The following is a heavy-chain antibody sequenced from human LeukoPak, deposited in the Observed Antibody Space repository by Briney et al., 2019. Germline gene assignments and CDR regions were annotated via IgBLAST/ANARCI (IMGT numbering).Heavy chain of an antibody. CDR3: ARDIGCGSSCWYFDL. J-gene: IGHJ2*01. V-gene: IGHV3-7*05. D-gene: IGHD2-2*01. CDR2: IKQDGSKT. CDR1: GFTFGSYW. Sequence: GGSLRLSCAASGFTFGSYWMTWVRQAPGKGLEWVADIKQDGSKTYFVDSVRGRFTVSRDNAKTSLFLQMNNLRAEDTAVYYCARDIGCGSSCWYFDLWGRGTLVTVSS.